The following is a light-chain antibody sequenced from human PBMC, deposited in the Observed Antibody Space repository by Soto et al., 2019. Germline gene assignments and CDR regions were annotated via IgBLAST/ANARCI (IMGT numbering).Light chain of an antibody. Sequence: IVLTQSPGTLSLSPGERATLSCRASQSVDRRSLAWYQQKPGQAPRLLISGISNRATGIPDRFSGSGSGADFTLTISRLEPGDFSVYYCQQYHNSRTFGQGTKVEIK. V-gene: IGKV3-20*01. CDR2: GIS. CDR1: QSVDRRS. J-gene: IGKJ1*01. CDR3: QQYHNSRT.